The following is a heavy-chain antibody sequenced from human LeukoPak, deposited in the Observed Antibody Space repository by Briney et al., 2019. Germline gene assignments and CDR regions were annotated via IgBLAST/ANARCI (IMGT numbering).Heavy chain of an antibody. D-gene: IGHD2-2*01. J-gene: IGHJ4*02. V-gene: IGHV3-23*01. CDR3: AKRGTSGRVDY. CDR2: ISASGDST. CDR1: GFTFSSYA. Sequence: GGSLRLSRAASGFTFSSYAMSWVRQAPGKGLEWVSAISASGDSTYFADSVKGRFTISRDNSKNTLYLQMNSLRAEDTAVYYCAKRGTSGRVDYWGQGTLVTVSS.